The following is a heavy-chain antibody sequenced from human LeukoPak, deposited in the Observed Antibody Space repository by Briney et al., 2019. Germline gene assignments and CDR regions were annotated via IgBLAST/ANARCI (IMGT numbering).Heavy chain of an antibody. J-gene: IGHJ3*02. D-gene: IGHD5-12*01. V-gene: IGHV1-2*02. CDR2: INPNSDGT. CDR3: ASEIVATEAFDI. CDR1: GYTFTAYY. Sequence: ASVKVSCKASGYTFTAYYMHWVRQAPGQGLEWTGWINPNSDGTNYAQKFQGRVTMTRDTSINTAYMELSRLRSDDTAVYYCASEIVATEAFDIWGQGTTVTVSS.